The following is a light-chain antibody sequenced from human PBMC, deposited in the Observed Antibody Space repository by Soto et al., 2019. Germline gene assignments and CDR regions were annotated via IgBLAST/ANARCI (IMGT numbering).Light chain of an antibody. V-gene: IGLV6-57*02. CDR3: QSSDGNNMV. CDR1: SGSIASGH. Sequence: NFILTQPHSVSESPGQTVTISCTGSSGSIASGHVPWYQQRPGSAPTTLIYEDNQRPAGVPDRFSGSIDSSSNSASLTISGLRPEDEADYYCQSSDGNNMVFGGGTKLTVL. J-gene: IGLJ2*01. CDR2: EDN.